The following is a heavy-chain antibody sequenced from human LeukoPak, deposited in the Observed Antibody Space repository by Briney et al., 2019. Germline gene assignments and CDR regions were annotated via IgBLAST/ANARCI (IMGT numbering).Heavy chain of an antibody. CDR3: ARSRVVAAPADY. Sequence: ASVKVSCKASGYTFTGYYMHWVRQAPGQGLEWMGWINPNSGGTNYAQKFQGRVTMTRDTSISTAYMELSRLRSDDTAVYYCARSRVVAAPADYWGQGTLVTVSS. J-gene: IGHJ4*02. D-gene: IGHD2-15*01. V-gene: IGHV1-2*02. CDR1: GYTFTGYY. CDR2: INPNSGGT.